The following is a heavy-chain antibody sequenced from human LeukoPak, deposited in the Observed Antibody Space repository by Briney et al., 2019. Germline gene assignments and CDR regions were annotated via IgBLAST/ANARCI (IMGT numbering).Heavy chain of an antibody. CDR2: ISYDGSNK. D-gene: IGHD3-10*01. CDR3: ARGSYYYGSGIDY. V-gene: IGHV3-30-3*01. Sequence: GGSLRLSCAASGFTFSSYAMHWVRQAPGKGLEWVAVISYDGSNKYYADSVKGRFTISRDNSKNTLYLQMNSLRAEDTAVYHCARGSYYYGSGIDYWGQGTLVTVSS. CDR1: GFTFSSYA. J-gene: IGHJ4*02.